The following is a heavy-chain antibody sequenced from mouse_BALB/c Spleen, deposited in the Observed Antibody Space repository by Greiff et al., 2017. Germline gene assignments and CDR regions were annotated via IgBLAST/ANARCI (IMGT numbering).Heavy chain of an antibody. CDR3: ARDGYDDAMDY. D-gene: IGHD2-2*01. V-gene: IGHV1S29*02. CDR2: IYPYNGGT. Sequence: EVQLQQSGPELVKPGASVKISCKASGYTFTYYNMHWVKQSHGKSLEWIGYIYPYNGGTGYNQKFKSKATLTVDNSSSTAYMELRSLTSEDSAVYYCARDGYDDAMDYWGQGTSVTVSS. CDR1: GYTFTYYN. J-gene: IGHJ4*01.